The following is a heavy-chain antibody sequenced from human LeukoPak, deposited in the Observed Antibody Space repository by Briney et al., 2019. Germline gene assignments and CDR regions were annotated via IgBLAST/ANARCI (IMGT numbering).Heavy chain of an antibody. CDR1: GGSFSGYY. V-gene: IGHV4-34*01. CDR3: ARGSLWAFDI. Sequence: SETLSLTCAVYGGSFSGYYWSWIRQPPGKGLEWIGEINHSGSTNYNPSLKSRVTISVDTSKNQFSLKLSSVTAADTAVYYCARGSLWAFDIWGQGTMVTVSS. CDR2: INHSGST. D-gene: IGHD2/OR15-2a*01. J-gene: IGHJ3*02.